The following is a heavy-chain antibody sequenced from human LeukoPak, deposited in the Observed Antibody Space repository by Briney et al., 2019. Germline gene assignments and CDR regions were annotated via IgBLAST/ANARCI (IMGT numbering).Heavy chain of an antibody. CDR1: GFTFDDYA. CDR2: ITRDGGST. CDR3: AKYPHHTCAYDAFDI. Sequence: GGSPRLSCAASGFTFDDYAMHWVRQAPGKGLEWVSLITRDGGSTYYADSVKGRFTISRDNSKNSLYLQMNSLRTEDTDLYYCAKYPHHTCAYDAFDIWGQGTMVTVSS. V-gene: IGHV3-43*02. D-gene: IGHD2-21*01. J-gene: IGHJ3*02.